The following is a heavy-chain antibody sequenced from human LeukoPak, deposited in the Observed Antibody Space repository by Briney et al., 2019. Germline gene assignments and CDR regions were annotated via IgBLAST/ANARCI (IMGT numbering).Heavy chain of an antibody. CDR1: GFTFSMYW. J-gene: IGHJ4*02. D-gene: IGHD6-13*01. V-gene: IGHV3-23*01. CDR3: TRAAPYGTSWYGKNDY. CDR2: FVRGST. Sequence: GGSLRLSCTDSGFTFSMYWMSWVRQAPGKGLEWVSTFVRGSTYYADTVQGRFTISRDSSKNTLYLQMNSLRADDTALYFCTRAAPYGTSWYGKNDYWGQGTLVAVSS.